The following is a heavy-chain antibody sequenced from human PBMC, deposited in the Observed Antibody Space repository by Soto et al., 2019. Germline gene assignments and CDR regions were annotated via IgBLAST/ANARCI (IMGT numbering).Heavy chain of an antibody. V-gene: IGHV4-31*03. CDR2: ISYSGST. J-gene: IGHJ6*02. D-gene: IGHD4-4*01. Sequence: QVQLQESGPGLVKPSQTLSLTCTVSGGSIRNSGYYWSWIRQLPGKGLEWIGFISYSGSTDYAPSLKIRVTMSVDTSTNQFSLNLSSVTAADTAVYYCGRDAVTKRDFYYYGMDVWGRGTTVTVSS. CDR1: GGSIRNSGYY. CDR3: GRDAVTKRDFYYYGMDV.